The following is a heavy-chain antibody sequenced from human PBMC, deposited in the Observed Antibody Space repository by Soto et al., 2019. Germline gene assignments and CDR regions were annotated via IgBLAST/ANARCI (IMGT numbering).Heavy chain of an antibody. V-gene: IGHV1-69*13. CDR3: ARHGPNYDFWSGRDSIDY. CDR2: IIPIFGTA. J-gene: IGHJ4*02. D-gene: IGHD3-3*01. Sequence: GASVKVSCKASGGTFSSYAISWVRQAPGQGLEWMGGIIPIFGTANYAQKFQGRVTITADESTSTAYMELSSLRSEDTAVYYCARHGPNYDFWSGRDSIDYWGQGTLVTVSS. CDR1: GGTFSSYA.